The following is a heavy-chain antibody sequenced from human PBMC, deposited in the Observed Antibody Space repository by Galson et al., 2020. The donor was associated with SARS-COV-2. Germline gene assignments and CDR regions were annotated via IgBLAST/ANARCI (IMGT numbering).Heavy chain of an antibody. Sequence: GASLKISCAASGFSFSCSAVHWVRPASGKGLEWVGRIRSKANTYDTEYSESVKGRFIISRDDSKNTAYLQMNSLETEDTARYYGTTRGCERRAKGIDPWGQGTLVTVSS. J-gene: IGHJ5*02. D-gene: IGHD5-12*01. CDR3: TTRGCERRAKGIDP. CDR1: GFSFSCSA. V-gene: IGHV3-73*01. CDR2: IRSKANTYDT.